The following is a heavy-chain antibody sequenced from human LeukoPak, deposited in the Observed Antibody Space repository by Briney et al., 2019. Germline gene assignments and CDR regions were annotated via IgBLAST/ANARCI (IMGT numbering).Heavy chain of an antibody. V-gene: IGHV1-69*04. CDR3: ARRLGPGDFDWYFDL. Sequence: ASVKVSCKASGGTFSSYAISWVRQAPGQGLEWMGRITPILGIANYAQKFQGRVTITADKSTSTAYMELSSLRSEDTAVYYCARRLGPGDFDWYFDLWGRGTLVTVSS. CDR1: GGTFSSYA. D-gene: IGHD7-27*01. CDR2: ITPILGIA. J-gene: IGHJ2*01.